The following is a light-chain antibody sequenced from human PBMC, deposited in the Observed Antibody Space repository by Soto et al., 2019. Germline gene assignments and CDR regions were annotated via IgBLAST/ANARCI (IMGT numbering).Light chain of an antibody. Sequence: VLTQSPATLSLSPGERATLSCRASQSVSSYLAWYQQKPGQAPRLLIYDASNRATGIPARFSGSGSGTDFALTISSLEPEDFAVYYCQKRSNWPPWTFGQGTK. CDR2: DAS. CDR1: QSVSSY. J-gene: IGKJ1*01. V-gene: IGKV3-11*01. CDR3: QKRSNWPPWT.